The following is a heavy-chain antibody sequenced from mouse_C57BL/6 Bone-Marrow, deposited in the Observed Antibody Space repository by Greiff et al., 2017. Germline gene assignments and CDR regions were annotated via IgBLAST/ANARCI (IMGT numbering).Heavy chain of an antibody. J-gene: IGHJ3*01. CDR1: GFTFSSYG. V-gene: IGHV5-6*01. CDR2: ISSGGSYT. D-gene: IGHD1-1*01. CDR3: ARHVSFTTVVAPVAY. Sequence: EVKVVESGGDLVKPGGSLKLSCAASGFTFSSYGMSWVRQTPDKRLEWVATISSGGSYTYYPDSVKGRFTISRDNAKNTLYLQMSSLKSEDTAMYYCARHVSFTTVVAPVAYWGQGTLVTVSA.